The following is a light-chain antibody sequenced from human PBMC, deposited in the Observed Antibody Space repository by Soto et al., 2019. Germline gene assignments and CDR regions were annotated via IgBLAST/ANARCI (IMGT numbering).Light chain of an antibody. CDR1: QSLLHSDGYNY. J-gene: IGKJ2*01. Sequence: DILMTQSPLSLPVTPGEPASISCRSSQSLLHSDGYNYFDWYVQKPGQSPQLLIYLGSNRSSGVPDMLSGSGAGKYFSLKNSSVEAEYVGVYYCMQALQTPYTLGQGTKLEIK. CDR3: MQALQTPYT. V-gene: IGKV2-28*01. CDR2: LGS.